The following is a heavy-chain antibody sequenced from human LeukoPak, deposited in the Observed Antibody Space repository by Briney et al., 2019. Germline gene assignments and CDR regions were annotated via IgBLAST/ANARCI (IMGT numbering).Heavy chain of an antibody. V-gene: IGHV3-21*01. CDR2: ISSSSSYI. CDR3: AREFLALIPTQRDV. CDR1: GFTFSSYS. Sequence: GGSLRLSCAASGFTFSSYSMNWVRQAPGKGLEWVSSISSSSSYIYYADSVKGRFTISRDNAKSSLYLQMNSLRAEDTAVYYCAREFLALIPTQRDVWGQGTTVTVSS. J-gene: IGHJ6*02. D-gene: IGHD3-16*01.